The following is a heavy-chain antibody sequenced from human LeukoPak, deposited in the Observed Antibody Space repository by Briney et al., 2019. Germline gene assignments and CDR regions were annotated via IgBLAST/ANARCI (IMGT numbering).Heavy chain of an antibody. J-gene: IGHJ4*02. CDR3: AREEEYYDFWSGGRAAGVSLY. CDR1: GYTFTSYY. CDR2: INPSGGST. D-gene: IGHD3-3*01. Sequence: ASVKVSCKASGYTFTSYYMHWVRQAPGQGLEWMGIINPSGGSTSYAQKFQGRVTMTRDTSTSTVYMELSSLRSEDTAVYYCAREEEYYDFWSGGRAAGVSLYWGQGTLVTVSS. V-gene: IGHV1-46*01.